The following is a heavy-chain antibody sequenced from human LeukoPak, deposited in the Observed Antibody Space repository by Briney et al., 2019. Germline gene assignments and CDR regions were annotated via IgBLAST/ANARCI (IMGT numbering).Heavy chain of an antibody. Sequence: KPSETLSLTCSISGDSIGNYHWSWIRQPAGKGLEWIAQIHSSGNTNYNPPLKSRVSISIDTIDDRVSLTIRSVTAADTAFYYCARRDFNSGWSFDDWGQGILVTVSS. D-gene: IGHD3-22*01. CDR2: IHSSGNT. CDR1: GDSIGNYH. J-gene: IGHJ4*02. V-gene: IGHV4-4*07. CDR3: ARRDFNSGWSFDD.